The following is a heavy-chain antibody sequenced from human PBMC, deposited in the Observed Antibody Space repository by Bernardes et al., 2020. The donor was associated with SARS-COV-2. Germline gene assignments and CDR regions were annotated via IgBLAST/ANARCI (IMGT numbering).Heavy chain of an antibody. CDR1: GFTSSSYW. D-gene: IGHD3-3*01. J-gene: IGHJ6*02. V-gene: IGHV3-7*03. CDR3: ARERGEVVTIFGVVINYYYGMDV. CDR2: VNHDGSEK. Sequence: RRSLRLSCAASGFTSSSYWMARVRQAPGKGLEWVASVNHDGSEKYPVYSVKGRFTISRDHAENSLYLQMNSLKTEDTAVYYCARERGEVVTIFGVVINYYYGMDVWGQGTTVTVSS.